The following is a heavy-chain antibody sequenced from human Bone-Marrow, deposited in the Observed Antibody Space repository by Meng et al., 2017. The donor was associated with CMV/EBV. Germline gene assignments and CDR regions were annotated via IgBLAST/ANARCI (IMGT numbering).Heavy chain of an antibody. CDR3: TKDAYGGNSGWGWDS. Sequence: GESLKISCAASGFAFGNYAMSWVRQAPGKGLEWVAITDNGPTGTHYTDSVKGRFTISRDDSKNTLYLDMRTLRAEDTAVYYCTKDAYGGNSGWGWDSWGQGTLVTVSP. V-gene: IGHV3-23*03. J-gene: IGHJ4*02. CDR2: TDNGPTGT. CDR1: GFAFGNYA. D-gene: IGHD4-23*01.